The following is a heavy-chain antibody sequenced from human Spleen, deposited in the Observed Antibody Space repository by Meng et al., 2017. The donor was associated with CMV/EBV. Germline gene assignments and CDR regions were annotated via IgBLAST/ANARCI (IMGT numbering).Heavy chain of an antibody. Sequence: YEFGWVQQAPGQGIEWMGSIIHVFGTTNYAQKFQGRVTVNTDEYTRTAYMELSSLKSEDTDVYYCARDGTSHSGSCSSTSCYSYFDYWGQGTLVTVSS. J-gene: IGHJ4*02. CDR3: ARDGTSHSGSCSSTSCYSYFDY. CDR1: YE. CDR2: IIHVFGTT. D-gene: IGHD2-2*02. V-gene: IGHV1-69*05.